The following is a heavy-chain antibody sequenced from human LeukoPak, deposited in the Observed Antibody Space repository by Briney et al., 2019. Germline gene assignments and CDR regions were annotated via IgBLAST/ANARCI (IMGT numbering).Heavy chain of an antibody. CDR3: SRAGSGYYNWYFDY. J-gene: IGHJ4*02. V-gene: IGHV3-49*04. Sequence: GGSLRLSCTTSGFTFGDYAMSWVRQAPGKGLEWVGFIRSKAYGGTTEYAASVKARFPISRDDSKSIAYLQMNSLKTEDTAVYYCSRAGSGYYNWYFDYWGQGTLVTVSS. CDR2: IRSKAYGGTT. D-gene: IGHD3-3*01. CDR1: GFTFGDYA.